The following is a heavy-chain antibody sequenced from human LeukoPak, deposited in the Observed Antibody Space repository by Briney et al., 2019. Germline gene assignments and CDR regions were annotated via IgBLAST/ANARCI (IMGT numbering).Heavy chain of an antibody. CDR1: GFTFSSYT. CDR2: ISSVSRYI. Sequence: GGSLRLSCTPSGFTFSSYTMNWVRQAPGKGLEWVSSISSVSRYIYYADSVKGRFTISRDNAENSLHLQMNSLRAEDTAVYFCARVDWQYFAFDVWGQGTMVTVSS. D-gene: IGHD2/OR15-2a*01. CDR3: ARVDWQYFAFDV. J-gene: IGHJ3*01. V-gene: IGHV3-21*01.